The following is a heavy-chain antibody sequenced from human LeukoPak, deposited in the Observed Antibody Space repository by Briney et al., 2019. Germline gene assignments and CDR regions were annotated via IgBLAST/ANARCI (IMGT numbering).Heavy chain of an antibody. J-gene: IGHJ6*02. V-gene: IGHV1-18*04. Sequence: ASVKVSCKASGYTFTGYYMHWVRQAPGQGLEWMGWISAYNGNTNYAQKLQGRVTMTTDTSTSTAYMELRSLRSDDTAVYYCARAASDIVVVPAAEDGMDVWGQGTTVTVSS. CDR2: ISAYNGNT. CDR1: GYTFTGYY. CDR3: ARAASDIVVVPAAEDGMDV. D-gene: IGHD2-2*01.